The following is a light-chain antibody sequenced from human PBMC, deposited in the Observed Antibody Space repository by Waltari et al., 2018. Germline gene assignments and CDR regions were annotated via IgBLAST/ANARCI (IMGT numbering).Light chain of an antibody. CDR1: QSVSSF. J-gene: IGKJ1*01. CDR3: QQRDNWPWT. V-gene: IGKV3-11*01. CDR2: DAS. Sequence: DIVLTQSPATVSLSPGERATLSCRTSQSVSSFVAWYHQKPGQPPRPLIADASNRASGISDRITASGSGLDFTLTISSLEPEDVGVYYCQQRDNWPWTFGQGTKVEIK.